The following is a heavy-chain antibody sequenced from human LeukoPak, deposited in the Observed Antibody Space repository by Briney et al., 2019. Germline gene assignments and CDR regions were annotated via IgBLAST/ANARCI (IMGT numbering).Heavy chain of an antibody. V-gene: IGHV3-23*01. CDR1: GFTFSNSA. Sequence: GGSLRLSCAASGFTFSNSAMSWVRQAPGQGLEWVSTLSGGGITTYYADSVTGRFTISRDNSKNTLYLQMNSLRAEDTAVYYCAKGIYSSGWSYFDYWGHGTLVTVSS. J-gene: IGHJ4*01. D-gene: IGHD6-19*01. CDR2: LSGGGITT. CDR3: AKGIYSSGWSYFDY.